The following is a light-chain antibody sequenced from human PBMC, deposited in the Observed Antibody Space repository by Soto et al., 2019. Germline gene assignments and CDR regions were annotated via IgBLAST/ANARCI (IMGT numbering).Light chain of an antibody. Sequence: QSVLTQPASVPGSPGQSIAISCTGTSSDVGGYNYVSWYQQYPGKAPKLMIYDVSSRPSGVSSRFSGSKSGNTASLTISGLQAEDEADYYCYSYSGSTTSYVFGTGTKVTVL. J-gene: IGLJ1*01. CDR2: DVS. CDR1: SSDVGGYNY. V-gene: IGLV2-14*01. CDR3: YSYSGSTTSYV.